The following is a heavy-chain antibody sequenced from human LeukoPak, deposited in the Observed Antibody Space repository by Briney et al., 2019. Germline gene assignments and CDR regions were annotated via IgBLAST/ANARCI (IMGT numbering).Heavy chain of an antibody. V-gene: IGHV4-59*13. Sequence: PSETLSLTCTVSGGFITGYYWSWLRQPPGKTLEWIGYVYYTGTTNYSPSFKSRVTITVDTSNNQFSLNLWSVTAADTAVYYCARYMRASGTYDFDSWGQGAQVTVSS. J-gene: IGHJ4*02. CDR3: ARYMRASGTYDFDS. CDR1: GGFITGYY. CDR2: VYYTGTT. D-gene: IGHD3-3*01.